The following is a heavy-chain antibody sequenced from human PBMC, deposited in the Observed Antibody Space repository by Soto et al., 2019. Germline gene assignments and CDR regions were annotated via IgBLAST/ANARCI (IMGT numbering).Heavy chain of an antibody. CDR3: AKDGFTYYYDSSGYYYFDY. CDR1: GFTFSSYA. CDR2: ISGSGGST. D-gene: IGHD3-22*01. V-gene: IGHV3-23*01. Sequence: EVQLLESGGGLVQPGGSLRLSCAASGFTFSSYAMSWVRQAPGKGLEWVSAISGSGGSTYYADSVKGRFTISRDNSKNTLYLQMNSLRAEDTAVYYCAKDGFTYYYDSSGYYYFDYWGQGTLVTVS. J-gene: IGHJ4*02.